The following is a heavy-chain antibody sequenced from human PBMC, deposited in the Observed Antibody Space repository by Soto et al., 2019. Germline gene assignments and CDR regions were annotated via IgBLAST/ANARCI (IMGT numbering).Heavy chain of an antibody. V-gene: IGHV4-59*01. CDR2: IYYSGST. D-gene: IGHD3-16*01. CDR1: GGSINTYY. CDR3: ARDAGGRGNGAFDI. Sequence: PSETLSLTCTASGGSINTYYWSWMRQPPGKGLEWIGYIYYSGSTNSNPSLKSRVTISEDTSKNQLSLKLSSVTAADTAVSYCARDAGGRGNGAFDIWVQGTMVTVSS. J-gene: IGHJ3*02.